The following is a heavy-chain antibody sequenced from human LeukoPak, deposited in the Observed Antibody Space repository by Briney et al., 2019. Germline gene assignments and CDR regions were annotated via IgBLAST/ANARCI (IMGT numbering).Heavy chain of an antibody. V-gene: IGHV3-30*18. CDR3: AKQMAVDYFDY. CDR1: GFTFSNFG. Sequence: GGSLRLSCAASGFTFSNFGMHWVRQAPGKGLEWVAVISYDGKNEYYTDSVKGRFTISRDNAKNTVYLQMNSQKPEDTAVYYCAKQMAVDYFDYWGQGTLVTVSS. CDR2: ISYDGKNE. J-gene: IGHJ4*02. D-gene: IGHD5-24*01.